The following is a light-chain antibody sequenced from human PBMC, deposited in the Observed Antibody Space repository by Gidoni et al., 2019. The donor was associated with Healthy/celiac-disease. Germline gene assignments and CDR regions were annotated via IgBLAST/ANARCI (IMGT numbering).Light chain of an antibody. J-gene: IGKJ4*01. CDR1: QRISSY. CDR2: ATS. CDR3: QQSYSTPFT. Sequence: DIQMTQSPSSLSASVGDRVTITCRASQRISSYLNWYQQKPGKAPKLLIYATSSLQSGVPSRFSGSGSGTDFTLTISSLQPEDFATYYCQQSYSTPFTVXGXTKMVTK. V-gene: IGKV1-39*01.